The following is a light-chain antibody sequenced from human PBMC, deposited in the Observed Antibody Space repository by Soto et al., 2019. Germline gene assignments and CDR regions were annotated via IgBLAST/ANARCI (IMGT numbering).Light chain of an antibody. CDR1: QSVSSSL. CDR3: QQYINSPWT. V-gene: IGKV3-20*01. CDR2: AAS. Sequence: EIVLTQSPDTLSLSVGERATVSCRASQSVSSSLLAWYQQKPGQAPRLLISAASSRATGIPDRFIGSGSGTDFTLTISRLEPEDVAVYYCQQYINSPWTFGQGTKVEIK. J-gene: IGKJ1*01.